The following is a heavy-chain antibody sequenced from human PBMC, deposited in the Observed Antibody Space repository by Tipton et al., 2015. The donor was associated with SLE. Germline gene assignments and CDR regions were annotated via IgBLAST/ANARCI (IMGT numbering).Heavy chain of an antibody. D-gene: IGHD7-27*01. CDR1: GGSISSHY. J-gene: IGHJ3*02. CDR3: AREDRPGAFDI. CDR2: IYYSGST. Sequence: TLSLTCTVSGGSISSHYWSWIRQPPGKGLEWIGYIYYSGSTNYNPSLKSRVTILVDTSKNQFSLKLSSVTAADTAVYYCAREDRPGAFDIWGQGTMVTVSS. V-gene: IGHV4-59*11.